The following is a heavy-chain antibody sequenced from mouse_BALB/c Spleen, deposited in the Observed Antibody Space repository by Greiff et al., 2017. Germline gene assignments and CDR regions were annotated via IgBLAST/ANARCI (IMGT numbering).Heavy chain of an antibody. Sequence: EVQVVESGGGLVKPGGSLKLSCAASGFTFSSYTMSWVRQTPEKRLEWVATISSGGSYTYYPDSVKGRFTISRDNAKNTLYLQMSSLKSEDTAMYYCTISTMITDFDYWGQGTTLTVSS. CDR3: TISTMITDFDY. V-gene: IGHV5-6-4*01. J-gene: IGHJ2*01. D-gene: IGHD2-4*01. CDR1: GFTFSSYT. CDR2: ISSGGSYT.